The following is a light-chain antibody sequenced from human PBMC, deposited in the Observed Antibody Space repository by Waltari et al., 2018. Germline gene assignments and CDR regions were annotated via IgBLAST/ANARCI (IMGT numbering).Light chain of an antibody. CDR1: QSVLYSSNNKNY. Sequence: DIVMTQSPDSLAVSLGERATINCKSSQSVLYSSNNKNYLAWYQQKPGHPPKLLIYWESTRESGVPDRFSGSGSGTDFTLTISSLQAEDVAVYYCQQYYSTPLTFGGGTKVEIK. CDR2: WES. CDR3: QQYYSTPLT. V-gene: IGKV4-1*01. J-gene: IGKJ4*01.